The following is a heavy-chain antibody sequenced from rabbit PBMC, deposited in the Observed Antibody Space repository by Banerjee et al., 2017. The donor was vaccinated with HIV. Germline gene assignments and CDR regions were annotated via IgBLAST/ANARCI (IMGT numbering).Heavy chain of an antibody. V-gene: IGHV1S40*01. CDR3: ARFGTDYVAYDL. Sequence: SLTLTCTASGFSFNNNYVMCWVRQAPGKGLRWIGCIYTGSSGRTYYASWAKGRFTISKTSSTTVTLQMTSLTVADTATYFCARFGTDYVAYDLWGPGTLVTVS. D-gene: IGHD6-1*01. J-gene: IGHJ4*01. CDR2: IYTGSSGRT. CDR1: GFSFNNNYV.